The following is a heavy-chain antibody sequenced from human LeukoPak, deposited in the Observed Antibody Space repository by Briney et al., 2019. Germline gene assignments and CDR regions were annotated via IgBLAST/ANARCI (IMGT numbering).Heavy chain of an antibody. CDR2: IYYSGST. Sequence: SETLSLTCTVSGGSISSYYWSWIRQPSGKGLEWIGYIYYSGSTNYDPSLKSRVTISVDTSKNQFSLKLSSVTAADTAVYYCARADKIYGVNAFDIWGQGTMVTVSS. D-gene: IGHD3-3*01. J-gene: IGHJ3*02. V-gene: IGHV4-59*01. CDR1: GGSISSYY. CDR3: ARADKIYGVNAFDI.